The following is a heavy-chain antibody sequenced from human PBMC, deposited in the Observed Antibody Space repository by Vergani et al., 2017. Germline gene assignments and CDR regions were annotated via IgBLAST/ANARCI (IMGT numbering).Heavy chain of an antibody. D-gene: IGHD2-2*01. V-gene: IGHV5-51*03. Sequence: EVQLVQSGAEVTKPGESLKISCKGSGYSFTSYWIGWVRQMPGKGLEWMGFIYSGDSDTRYSPSFQGQVTISADKSISTAYLQWSSLKASDTAMYYCARSIVVVSGWFDPWGQGTLVTVSS. CDR3: ARSIVVVSGWFDP. CDR2: IYSGDSDT. J-gene: IGHJ5*02. CDR1: GYSFTSYW.